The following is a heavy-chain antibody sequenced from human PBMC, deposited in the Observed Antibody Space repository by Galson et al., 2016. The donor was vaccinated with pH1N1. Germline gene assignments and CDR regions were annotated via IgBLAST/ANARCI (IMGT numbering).Heavy chain of an antibody. J-gene: IGHJ4*02. CDR1: GFTFSNYR. CDR2: INQDGSKK. CDR3: SREIGGSGSL. V-gene: IGHV3-7*05. D-gene: IGHD3-10*01. Sequence: SLRLSCAGYGFTFSNYRMSWVRQAPGKGPEWAANINQDGSKKYYVDSVKGRFTISRDNAKNSVYLQMNSLRADDTAVYYCSREIGGSGSLWGQGTLVAVSS.